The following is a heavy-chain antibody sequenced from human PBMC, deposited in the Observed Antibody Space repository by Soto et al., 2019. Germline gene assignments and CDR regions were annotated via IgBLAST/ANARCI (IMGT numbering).Heavy chain of an antibody. Sequence: QVQLQQWGAGLLKPSETLSLTCAVYGGSFSGYYWSWIRQPPGKGLEWIGEINHRGSTNYNPSLTSRVTLSVDTSKNQFSLKLSSVTAADTAVYYCSRGRRGYYGSGSSNSPKQNNWFDPWGQGTLVIVSS. J-gene: IGHJ5*02. CDR2: INHRGST. CDR3: SRGRRGYYGSGSSNSPKQNNWFDP. D-gene: IGHD3-10*01. CDR1: GGSFSGYY. V-gene: IGHV4-34*01.